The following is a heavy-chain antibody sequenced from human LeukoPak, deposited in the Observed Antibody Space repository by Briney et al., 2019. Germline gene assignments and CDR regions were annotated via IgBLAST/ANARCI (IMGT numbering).Heavy chain of an antibody. CDR1: GGSINSGSYY. Sequence: PSETLSLTCTVSGGSINSGSYYWSWIRQPAGKGLEWIGRIYTSGSTNYNPSLKSRVSISVDTSKKQFSLKLSSGTAADTAVYYCARRGEYAGSYYFDQWGQGTLVTVSS. CDR3: ARRGEYAGSYYFDQ. V-gene: IGHV4-61*02. D-gene: IGHD4-17*01. J-gene: IGHJ4*02. CDR2: IYTSGST.